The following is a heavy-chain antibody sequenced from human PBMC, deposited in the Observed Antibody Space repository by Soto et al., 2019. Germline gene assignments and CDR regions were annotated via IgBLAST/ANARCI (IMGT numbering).Heavy chain of an antibody. V-gene: IGHV3-23*01. CDR3: AKDRNYPRDQFHY. D-gene: IGHD1-7*01. Sequence: GGSLRLSCAASGFTFSTYALSWVRQAPGKGLEWVSAISANGQGIYYADSVRGRFTISRDDSKNTIFLHMDSLRAEDTAVYYCAKDRNYPRDQFHYWGQGTLVTVSS. J-gene: IGHJ4*02. CDR1: GFTFSTYA. CDR2: ISANGQGI.